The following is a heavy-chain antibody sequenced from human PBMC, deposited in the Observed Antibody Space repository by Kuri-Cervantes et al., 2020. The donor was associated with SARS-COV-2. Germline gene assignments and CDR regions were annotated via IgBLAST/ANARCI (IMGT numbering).Heavy chain of an antibody. CDR3: ARSRDGYSYNY. D-gene: IGHD5-24*01. Sequence: SETLSLTCTVSGGSISNYYWSWIRQPAGKGLEWIGRVYPSGGTNNNPSLKRRVTMSVDTSKNQFSLKLTSVTAAGTAVYYCARSRDGYSYNYWGQGTLVTVSS. CDR2: VYPSGGT. V-gene: IGHV4-4*07. J-gene: IGHJ4*02. CDR1: GGSISNYY.